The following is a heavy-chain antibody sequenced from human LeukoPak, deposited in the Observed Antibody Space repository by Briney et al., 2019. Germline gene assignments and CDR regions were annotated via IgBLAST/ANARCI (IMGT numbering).Heavy chain of an antibody. CDR2: IYTSGST. CDR3: ARDSGGGTGWFDP. Sequence: PSETLSLTCTVSGGSISSGFYYWSWIRQPAGKGLEWIGRIYTSGSTNYNPSLKSRVTISVDTSKNQFSLKLSSVTAADTAVYYCARDSGGGTGWFDPWGQGTLVTVSS. J-gene: IGHJ5*02. D-gene: IGHD3-16*01. CDR1: GGSISSGFYY. V-gene: IGHV4-61*02.